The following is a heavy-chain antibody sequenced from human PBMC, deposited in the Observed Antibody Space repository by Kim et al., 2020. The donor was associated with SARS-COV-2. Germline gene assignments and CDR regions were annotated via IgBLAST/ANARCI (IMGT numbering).Heavy chain of an antibody. CDR2: ITSSSSYI. V-gene: IGHV3-21*01. CDR3: ARDSTGVYYGMDV. D-gene: IGHD1-1*01. CDR1: GFTFSIYS. Sequence: GGSLRLSCAASGFTFSIYSMNWVRQAPGKGLEWVSSITSSSSYIYYADSVKGRFTISRDDAKNSLYLQMNSLRAEVTAVYYCARDSTGVYYGMDVWGQGTTVTVSS. J-gene: IGHJ6*02.